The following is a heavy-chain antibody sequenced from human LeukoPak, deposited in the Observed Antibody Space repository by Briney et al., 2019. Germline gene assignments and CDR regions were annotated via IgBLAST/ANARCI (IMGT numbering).Heavy chain of an antibody. CDR2: ISPHNGNT. J-gene: IGHJ4*02. CDR1: GYTFTMYG. V-gene: IGHV1-18*01. Sequence: GASVKVSCKASGYTFTMYGISWVREAPGQGLQWLGWISPHNGNTKYAQDLQGRVSMTTDTSTSTAYLDLRSLRSDDTATYYCARDLNYVTLGYDILADVGYYFDYWGQGSLVTVSS. D-gene: IGHD3-9*01. CDR3: ARDLNYVTLGYDILADVGYYFDY.